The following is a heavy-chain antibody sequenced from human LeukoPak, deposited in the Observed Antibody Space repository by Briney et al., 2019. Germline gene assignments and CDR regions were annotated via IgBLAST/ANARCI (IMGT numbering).Heavy chain of an antibody. CDR2: IYPDDSDT. V-gene: IGHV5-51*01. J-gene: IGHJ5*02. CDR3: ARSAGHCSDGLCYAYNWFDL. CDR1: GHTFTNSW. D-gene: IGHD2-8*01. Sequence: GESLKISCEASGHTFTNSWIAWVRQKPGKGPEWMGLIYPDDSDTRYNPSFQGQVIISADKSISTAYLQWSSLKASDTALYYCARSAGHCSDGLCYAYNWFDLWGQGTLVTVSS.